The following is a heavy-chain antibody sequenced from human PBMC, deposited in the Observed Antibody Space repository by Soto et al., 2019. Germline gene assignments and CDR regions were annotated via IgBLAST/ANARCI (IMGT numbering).Heavy chain of an antibody. V-gene: IGHV5-51*01. D-gene: IGHD5-18*01. J-gene: IGHJ6*02. CDR3: ARGNVWDTAMPTSIYYYYGMDV. Sequence: GSLKISCKGSGYSFTSYWIGWVRQMPGKGLEWMGIIYPGDSDTRYSPSFQGQVTISADKSISTAYLQWSSLKASDTAMYYCARGNVWDTAMPTSIYYYYGMDVWGQGTTVTVSS. CDR1: GYSFTSYW. CDR2: IYPGDSDT.